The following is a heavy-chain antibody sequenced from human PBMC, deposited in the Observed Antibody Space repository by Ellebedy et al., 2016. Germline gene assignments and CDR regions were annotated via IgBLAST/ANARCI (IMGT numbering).Heavy chain of an antibody. V-gene: IGHV3-23*01. Sequence: GGSLRLSCTASGFTFATYAITWVRQAPGKGLEWVSLISGSGGSSNHADAVKGRFTTSRDNSQNTVYVQMHSLKAEDTAIYYCARAPPGQRLFFDSWGRGSLVTVSS. CDR3: ARAPPGQRLFFDS. J-gene: IGHJ4*02. CDR2: ISGSGGSS. D-gene: IGHD6-19*01. CDR1: GFTFATYA.